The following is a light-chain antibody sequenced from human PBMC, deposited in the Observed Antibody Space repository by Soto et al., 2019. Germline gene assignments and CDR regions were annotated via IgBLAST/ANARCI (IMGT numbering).Light chain of an antibody. Sequence: QSVLTQPASVSGSPGQSITIACTGINTDVENYNFVSWYQQRPGKAPKLMIYEDYKRPSGVSNRFSGSKSGNTASLTISGLQAEDEADYYCSSYTSSSTSYVFGTGTKVTVL. CDR2: EDY. CDR3: SSYTSSSTSYV. J-gene: IGLJ1*01. CDR1: NTDVENYNF. V-gene: IGLV2-14*02.